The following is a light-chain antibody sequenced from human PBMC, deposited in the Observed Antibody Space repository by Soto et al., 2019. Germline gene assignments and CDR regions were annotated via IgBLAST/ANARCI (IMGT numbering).Light chain of an antibody. CDR3: QQLNSYPTIT. CDR2: AAS. CDR1: QSISVW. J-gene: IGKJ5*01. V-gene: IGKV1-5*01. Sequence: DIQMTQSPSTLSASVGDRVTITCRASQSISVWLAWYQQKAGKAPKLLIYAASSLQSGVPSRFSGSGSGTDFTLTIRSLQPEDFATYYCQQLNSYPTITFGQGTRREIK.